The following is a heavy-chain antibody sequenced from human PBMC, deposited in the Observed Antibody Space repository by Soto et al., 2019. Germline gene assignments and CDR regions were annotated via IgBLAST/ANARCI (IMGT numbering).Heavy chain of an antibody. CDR2: TRNKANSYTT. D-gene: IGHD5-18*01. J-gene: IGHJ4*02. V-gene: IGHV3-72*01. Sequence: EVQLVESGGGLVQTGGSLRLSCAASGFTFGDHYMDWVRQAPGKGLEWLGRTRNKANSYTTQYAASVKGRFTISRDGSKNSLYLQMNSLKTEDTAMYFCARGRGYSNSYFDYWGQGTLVTVSS. CDR1: GFTFGDHY. CDR3: ARGRGYSNSYFDY.